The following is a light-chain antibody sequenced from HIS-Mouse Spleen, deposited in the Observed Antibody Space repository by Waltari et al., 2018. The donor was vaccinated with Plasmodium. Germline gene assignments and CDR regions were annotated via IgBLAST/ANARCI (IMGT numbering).Light chain of an antibody. Sequence: AIRMTQSPSSFSAPTGDSVTITCRASKGISSYLAWYQQKPGKAPKLLIYAASTLQSGVPSRFSGSGSGTDFTLTISCLQSEDFATYYCQQYYSYPFTFVPGTKVDIK. CDR1: KGISSY. CDR2: AAS. CDR3: QQYYSYPFT. V-gene: IGKV1-8*01. J-gene: IGKJ3*01.